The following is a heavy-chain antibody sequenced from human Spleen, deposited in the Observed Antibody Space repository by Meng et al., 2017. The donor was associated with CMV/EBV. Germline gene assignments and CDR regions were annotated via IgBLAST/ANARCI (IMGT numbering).Heavy chain of an antibody. CDR1: GFTFSSYG. CDR3: AKPSSGIAVAGTPLPRN. J-gene: IGHJ4*02. Sequence: GESLKISCAASGFTFSSYGMHWVRQAPGKGLEWVAFIRYDGSNKYYADSVKGRFTISRDNSKNTLYLQMNSLRAEDTAVYYCAKPSSGIAVAGTPLPRNWGQGTLVTVSS. D-gene: IGHD6-19*01. CDR2: IRYDGSNK. V-gene: IGHV3-30*02.